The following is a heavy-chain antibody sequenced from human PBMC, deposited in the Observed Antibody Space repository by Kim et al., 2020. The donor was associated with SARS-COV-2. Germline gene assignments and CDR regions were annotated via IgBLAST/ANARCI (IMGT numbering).Heavy chain of an antibody. D-gene: IGHD3-22*01. CDR3: ARDLRRPALVVVITRGGAFDI. J-gene: IGHJ3*02. Sequence: GGSLRLSCAASGFTFSDYYMSWIRQAPGKGLEWVSYISSSGSTIYYADSVKGRFTISRDNAKNSLYLQMNSLRAEDTAVYYCARDLRRPALVVVITRGGAFDIWGQGTMVTVSS. CDR1: GFTFSDYY. V-gene: IGHV3-11*01. CDR2: ISSSGSTI.